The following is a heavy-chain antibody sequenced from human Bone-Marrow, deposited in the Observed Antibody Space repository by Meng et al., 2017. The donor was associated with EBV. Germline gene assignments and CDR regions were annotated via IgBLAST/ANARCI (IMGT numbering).Heavy chain of an antibody. CDR1: GYTLTELS. CDR2: FDPEDGET. J-gene: IGHJ4*02. Sequence: QVPLVQDWAEGKKPGASVKVSCKVSGYTLTELSMHWVRQAPGKGLEWMGGFDPEDGETIYAQKFQGRVTMTEDTSTDTAYMELSSLRSEDTAVYYCATDLLPTGRQAAGTWDYWGQGTLVTVSS. CDR3: ATDLLPTGRQAAGTWDY. D-gene: IGHD6-13*01. V-gene: IGHV1-24*01.